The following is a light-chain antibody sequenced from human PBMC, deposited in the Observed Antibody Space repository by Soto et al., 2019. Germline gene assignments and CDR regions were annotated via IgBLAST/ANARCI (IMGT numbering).Light chain of an antibody. CDR3: SSYAGSNNLGV. V-gene: IGLV2-8*01. CDR2: EVT. CDR1: SSDVGGYNY. Sequence: QSVLTQPPSASGSPGQSVTISCTGTSSDVGGYNYVSWYQQHPGKAPKLMIYEVTKRPSGVPDGFSGSKSGNTASLTVSGLQAEDEADYYCSSYAGSNNLGVFGGGTQLTVL. J-gene: IGLJ2*01.